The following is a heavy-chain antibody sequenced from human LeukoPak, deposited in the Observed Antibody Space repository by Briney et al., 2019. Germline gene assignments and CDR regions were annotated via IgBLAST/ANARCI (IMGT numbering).Heavy chain of an antibody. D-gene: IGHD4-17*01. V-gene: IGHV4-61*02. CDR1: GGSISSGSYY. CDR3: AREYGAFPTFDY. J-gene: IGHJ4*02. CDR2: IYTSGST. Sequence: SETLSLTCTVSGGSISSGSYYWSWIRQPAGKGLEWIGRIYTSGSTNYNPSLKSRVTISVDTSKNQFSLKLSSATAADTAVYYCAREYGAFPTFDYWGQGTLVTVSS.